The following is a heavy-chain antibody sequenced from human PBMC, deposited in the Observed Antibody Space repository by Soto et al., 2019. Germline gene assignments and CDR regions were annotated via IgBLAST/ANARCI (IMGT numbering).Heavy chain of an antibody. CDR3: AKWTDIVVVPAASMDV. J-gene: IGHJ6*02. D-gene: IGHD2-2*01. CDR1: GFTFNTYA. CDR2: ISYRGYNT. V-gene: IGHV3-30-3*02. Sequence: GGSLRLSCAASGFTFNTYAMHWVRQAPGKGLEWLAVISYRGYNTYFADSVKGRFTISRDNSKNTLYLQMNSLRAEDTAVYYCAKWTDIVVVPAASMDVWGQGTTVTVSS.